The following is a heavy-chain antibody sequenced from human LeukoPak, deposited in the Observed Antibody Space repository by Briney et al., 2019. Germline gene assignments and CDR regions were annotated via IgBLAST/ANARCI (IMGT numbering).Heavy chain of an antibody. Sequence: KASETLSLTCTGSGGSISSYHWSWIRQPPGKGLERIGYIYYSGSTNYNPSLKSRVTISVDTSKNQFSLKLSSVTAADTAVYYCARNYYDSSGYYYSGWQYYYYYMDVWGKGTTVTISS. CDR3: ARNYYDSSGYYYSGWQYYYYYMDV. CDR2: IYYSGST. J-gene: IGHJ6*03. V-gene: IGHV4-59*01. D-gene: IGHD3-22*01. CDR1: GGSISSYH.